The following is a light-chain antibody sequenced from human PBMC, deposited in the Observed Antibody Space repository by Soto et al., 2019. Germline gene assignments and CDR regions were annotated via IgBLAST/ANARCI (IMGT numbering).Light chain of an antibody. CDR1: SSNIGAGYD. CDR3: QSYDSSLSAWV. V-gene: IGLV1-40*01. Sequence: QSVLTQPPSVSGAPGQRVTISCTGSSSNIGAGYDVHWYQQLPGTAPKLLIYGNSNRPSGVPDRFPGSKSGTSASLAITGLQAEDEADYYCQSYDSSLSAWVFGGGTKLTVL. CDR2: GNS. J-gene: IGLJ3*02.